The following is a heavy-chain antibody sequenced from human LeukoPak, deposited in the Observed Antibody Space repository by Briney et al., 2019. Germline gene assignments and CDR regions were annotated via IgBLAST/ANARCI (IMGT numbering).Heavy chain of an antibody. D-gene: IGHD6-19*01. CDR1: GDSVSNNSAT. V-gene: IGHV6-1*01. CDR2: TYYRSKWYN. Sequence: RSQTLSLTCAISGDSVSNNSATWNWIRQSPSSGLEWLGRTYYRSKWYNDYAMSLESRIIVNPDTSRNQFSLQMNSVTPEDTAVYYCARAVAGRLDYWGQGTLVTVSS. CDR3: ARAVAGRLDY. J-gene: IGHJ4*02.